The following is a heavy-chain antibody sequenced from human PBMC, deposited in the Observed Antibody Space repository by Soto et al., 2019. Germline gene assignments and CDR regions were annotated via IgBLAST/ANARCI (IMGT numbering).Heavy chain of an antibody. CDR2: INHSGST. Sequence: QVQLQQWGAGLLKPSETLSLTCAVYGGSFSGYYWSWIRQPPGKGLEWIGEINHSGSTNYNPSLKSRVTISVDTSKNQFSLKLSSVTAADTAVYYCAREKPYYDFWSGYYFDYWGQGTLVTVYS. D-gene: IGHD3-3*01. CDR1: GGSFSGYY. CDR3: AREKPYYDFWSGYYFDY. V-gene: IGHV4-34*01. J-gene: IGHJ4*02.